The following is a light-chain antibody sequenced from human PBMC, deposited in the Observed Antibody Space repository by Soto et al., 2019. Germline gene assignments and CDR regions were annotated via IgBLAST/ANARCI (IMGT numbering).Light chain of an antibody. CDR3: RHYNNWPPET. V-gene: IGKV3-15*01. J-gene: IGKJ1*01. CDR1: QSVRSN. CDR2: GAS. Sequence: EIMMTQSPATLSVSPGDRVTLSCRASQSVRSNSAWYQQKPGQAPRLLIYGASTRAAGVPARFSGSGFGTDFTLTISSLQSEDFAIYYCRHYNNWPPETFGQGTKVDIK.